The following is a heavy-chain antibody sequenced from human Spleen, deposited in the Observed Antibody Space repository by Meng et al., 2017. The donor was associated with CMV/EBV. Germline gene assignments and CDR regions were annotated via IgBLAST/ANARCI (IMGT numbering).Heavy chain of an antibody. CDR2: VTSTSSNT. J-gene: IGHJ4*01. CDR1: GFSFGDYA. V-gene: IGHV3-21*01. D-gene: IGHD1-26*01. Sequence: GGSLRLSCTASGFSFGDYAVSWVRQTPGKGLEWVSSVTSTSSNTYYSDSVKGRFTISRDNTKNSLYLQMNSLRDEDTAVYYCVRDLIRGVVGARPRGPGDLWGHGTLVTVSS. CDR3: VRDLIRGVVGARPRGPGDL.